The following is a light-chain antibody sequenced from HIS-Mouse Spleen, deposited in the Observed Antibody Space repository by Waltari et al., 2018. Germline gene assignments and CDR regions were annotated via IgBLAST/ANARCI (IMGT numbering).Light chain of an antibody. CDR2: EVS. J-gene: IGLJ2*01. Sequence: QSALTQPPSVSGSPGQSVTISCPGTSSDVGSYNRLSWYQQPPGTAPKLIIYEVSNRPSGVPDRFSGSKSGNTASLTISGLQAEDEADYYCSLYTSSSTLVFGGGTKLTVL. CDR1: SSDVGSYNR. CDR3: SLYTSSSTLV. V-gene: IGLV2-18*01.